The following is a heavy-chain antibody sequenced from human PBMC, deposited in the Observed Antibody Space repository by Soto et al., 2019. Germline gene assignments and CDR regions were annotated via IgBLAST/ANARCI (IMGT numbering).Heavy chain of an antibody. CDR3: ARCQSSSQTHIYYYYYYYMDV. CDR1: GFTFSSYA. J-gene: IGHJ6*03. Sequence: GGSLRLSCAASGFTFSSYAMSWVRQAPGKGLEWVSAISGSGGSTYYADSVKGRFTISRDNSKNTLYLQMNSLRAEDTAVYYCARCQSSSQTHIYYYYYYYMDVWGKGTTVTVSS. D-gene: IGHD6-13*01. CDR2: ISGSGGST. V-gene: IGHV3-23*01.